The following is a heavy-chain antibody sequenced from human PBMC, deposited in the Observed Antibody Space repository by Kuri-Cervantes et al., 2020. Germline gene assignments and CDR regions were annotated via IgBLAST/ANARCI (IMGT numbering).Heavy chain of an antibody. J-gene: IGHJ4*02. V-gene: IGHV3-66*01. CDR2: IYSGGST. CDR1: GFTVSDNY. D-gene: IGHD4-17*01. Sequence: GGFLRLSCAASGFTVSDNYMTWVRQARGKGLECVSVIYSGGSTYYADSVKGRFTISRDNSKNTLYLQMNSLRAEDTALYYCAKDNGLGSFYYWGQGTLVTVSS. CDR3: AKDNGLGSFYY.